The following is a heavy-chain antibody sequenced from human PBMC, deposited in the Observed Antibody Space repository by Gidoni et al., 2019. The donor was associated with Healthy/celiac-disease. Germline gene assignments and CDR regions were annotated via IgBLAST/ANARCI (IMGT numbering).Heavy chain of an antibody. J-gene: IGHJ6*02. CDR3: AKDIKRGYNYYYGMDV. CDR2: ISGSGGST. CDR1: GFTFSSYA. D-gene: IGHD5-12*01. V-gene: IGHV3-23*01. Sequence: EVQLLESGGGLVQPGGSRRLSCAASGFTFSSYAMSWVRQAPGKGLEWVSAISGSGGSTYYADSVKGRFTISRDNSKNTLYLQMNSLRAEDTAVYYCAKDIKRGYNYYYGMDVWGQGTTVTVSS.